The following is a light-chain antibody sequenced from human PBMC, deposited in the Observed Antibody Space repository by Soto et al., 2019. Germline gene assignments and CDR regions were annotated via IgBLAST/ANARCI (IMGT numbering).Light chain of an antibody. J-gene: IGLJ2*01. Sequence: QSALTQPRSVSGSPGQSVTISCTGTSSDVGGYNYVSWYQQHPGKAPKLMIYDVSKRPSGVPDRFSGSKSGNTASLTISGLQAEAEADYYCCSYAGSYVVFGGGTNVTVL. CDR1: SSDVGGYNY. CDR2: DVS. V-gene: IGLV2-11*01. CDR3: CSYAGSYVV.